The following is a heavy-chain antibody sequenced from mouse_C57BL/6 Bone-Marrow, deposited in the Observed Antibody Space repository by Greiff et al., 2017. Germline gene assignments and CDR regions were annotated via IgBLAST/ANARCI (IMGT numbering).Heavy chain of an antibody. D-gene: IGHD6-1*01. CDR3: AGASVDDGGGYSFDY. Sequence: QVQLQQSGAELAKPGASVKLSCKASGYTFTSYWMHWVQQRHGQGLEWIGYINPSSGYTKYNQKFKGKATLTADKSSSPAYMQLRSLTYEDSAVYYCAGASVDDGGGYSFDYWGQGTTLTVSS. CDR1: GYTFTSYW. J-gene: IGHJ2*01. V-gene: IGHV1-7*01. CDR2: INPSSGYT.